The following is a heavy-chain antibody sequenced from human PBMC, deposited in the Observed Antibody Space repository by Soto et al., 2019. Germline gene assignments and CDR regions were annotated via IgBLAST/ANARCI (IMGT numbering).Heavy chain of an antibody. CDR1: GGSISSGDYY. J-gene: IGHJ4*02. Sequence: SETLSLTCTVSGGSISSGDYYWSWIRQPPGKGLEWIGYIYYSGSTYYNPPLKSRVTISVDTSKNQFSLKLSSVTAADTAVYYCARAGVGATSDYWGQGTLVTVSS. V-gene: IGHV4-30-4*01. CDR2: IYYSGST. CDR3: ARAGVGATSDY. D-gene: IGHD1-26*01.